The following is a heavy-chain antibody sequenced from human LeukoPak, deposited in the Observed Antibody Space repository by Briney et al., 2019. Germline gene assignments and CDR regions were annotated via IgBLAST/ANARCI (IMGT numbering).Heavy chain of an antibody. V-gene: IGHV3-21*01. J-gene: IGHJ4*02. Sequence: PGGSLRLSCAASGFTFSIYTLNWVRQAPGRGLEWVSSIISTSSYIYYADSVKGRFTISRDNAKNSLSLQMNSLRAEDTAVYYCASLGPGGSVAYWGQGTLVTVPS. CDR1: GFTFSIYT. D-gene: IGHD4-23*01. CDR3: ASLGPGGSVAY. CDR2: IISTSSYI.